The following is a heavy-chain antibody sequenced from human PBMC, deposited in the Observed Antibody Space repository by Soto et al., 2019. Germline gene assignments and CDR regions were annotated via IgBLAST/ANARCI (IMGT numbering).Heavy chain of an antibody. D-gene: IGHD3-22*01. CDR2: IYYSGST. CDR3: ARDYYDSSGYEKYNWFDP. CDR1: GGSISSGDYY. Sequence: TLSLTCTVSGGSISSGDYYWSWIRQPPGKGLEWIGYIYYSGSTYYNPSLKSRVTISVDTSKNQFSLKPSSVTAADTAVYYCARDYYDSSGYEKYNWFDPWGQGTLVTVSS. V-gene: IGHV4-30-4*01. J-gene: IGHJ5*02.